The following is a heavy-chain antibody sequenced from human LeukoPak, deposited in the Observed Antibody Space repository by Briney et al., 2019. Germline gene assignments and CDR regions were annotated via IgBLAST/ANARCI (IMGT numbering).Heavy chain of an antibody. CDR1: GYTFTSYY. V-gene: IGHV1-46*01. D-gene: IGHD3-22*01. Sequence: GASVKVSCKASGYTFTSYYMHWVRQAPGQGLEWMGIINPSGGSTSYAQKFQGRVPMTRDTSTSTVYMELSSLRSEDTAVYYCARDLFDSSGYYSGRWDWGQGTLVTVSS. J-gene: IGHJ4*02. CDR3: ARDLFDSSGYYSGRWD. CDR2: INPSGGST.